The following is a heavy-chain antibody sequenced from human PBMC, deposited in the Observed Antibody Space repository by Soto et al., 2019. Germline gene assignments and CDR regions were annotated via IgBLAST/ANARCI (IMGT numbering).Heavy chain of an antibody. D-gene: IGHD2-8*01. V-gene: IGHV3-30*09. J-gene: IGHJ4*02. CDR3: ARRPTKTVSALGY. CDR1: GFTFTSFA. CDR2: ISENGVNK. Sequence: GGSLRLSCSASGFTFTSFAIHWVRQAPGKGLEWVAVISENGVNKYSAESARGRFVISRDNSKNTVELEMNSLRPEDTAIYFCARRPTKTVSALGYWGQGTLVTVSS.